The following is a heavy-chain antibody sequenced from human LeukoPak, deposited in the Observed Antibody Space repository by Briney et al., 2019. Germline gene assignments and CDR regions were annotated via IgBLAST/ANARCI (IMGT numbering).Heavy chain of an antibody. V-gene: IGHV3-9*01. J-gene: IGHJ4*02. CDR2: ISWNSGSI. CDR3: AKDHVVTAILYYFGY. Sequence: GGSLRLSCAASGFTFDDYAMHWVRQAPGKGLEWVSGISWNSGSIGYADSVKGRFTISRDNAKNSLYLQMNSLRAEDTALYYCAKDHVVTAILYYFGYWGQGTLVTVSS. D-gene: IGHD2-21*02. CDR1: GFTFDDYA.